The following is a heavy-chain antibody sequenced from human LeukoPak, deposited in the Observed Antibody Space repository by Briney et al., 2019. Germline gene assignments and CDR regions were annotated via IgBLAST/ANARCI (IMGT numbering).Heavy chain of an antibody. CDR2: IGSRANTYAT. V-gene: IGHV3-73*01. CDR3: TRHSDSSGWYAAIDAFDI. J-gene: IGHJ3*02. CDR1: GFTFSGSA. D-gene: IGHD6-19*01. Sequence: PGGSLRLSCAASGFTFSGSAMHWVRQASGKGLEWVGRIGSRANTYATAYAASVKGRFTISRDDPKNRAYLQMNSLKTEDTAVYYCTRHSDSSGWYAAIDAFDIWGQGTMVTVSS.